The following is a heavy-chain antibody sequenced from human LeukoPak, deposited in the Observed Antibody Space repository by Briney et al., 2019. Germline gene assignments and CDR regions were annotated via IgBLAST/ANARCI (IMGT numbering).Heavy chain of an antibody. CDR3: ATGTGGILEWLLHNPQYYYYYYGMDV. CDR1: GFSVSTSY. D-gene: IGHD3-3*01. V-gene: IGHV3-53*01. J-gene: IGHJ6*02. Sequence: PGESLRLSCAASGFSVSTSYMSWVRQAPGKGLEYVSVLYDSGDTYYAESVKGRFTISRDNSKNTVYLQMNSLRVEDTAVYYCATGTGGILEWLLHNPQYYYYYYGMDVWGQGTTVTVSS. CDR2: LYDSGDT.